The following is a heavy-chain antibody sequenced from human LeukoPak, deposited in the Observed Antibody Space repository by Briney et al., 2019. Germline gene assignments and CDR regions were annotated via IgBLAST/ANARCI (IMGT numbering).Heavy chain of an antibody. CDR1: GYTFTSYD. D-gene: IGHD6-19*01. CDR3: ARVSGWSTVNWFDP. Sequence: ASVKVSCKASGYTFTSYDINWVRQATGQGLEWMGWMNPNSGNTGYAQKSQGRVTMTRNTSISTAYMELSSLRSEDTAVYYCARVSGWSTVNWFDPWGQGTLVTVSS. V-gene: IGHV1-8*01. J-gene: IGHJ5*02. CDR2: MNPNSGNT.